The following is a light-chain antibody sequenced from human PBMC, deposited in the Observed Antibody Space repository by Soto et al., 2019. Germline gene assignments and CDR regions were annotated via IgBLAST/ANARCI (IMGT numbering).Light chain of an antibody. J-gene: IGKJ5*01. V-gene: IGKV3-20*01. CDR1: QSVSSSY. CDR3: QQYGSSPPIT. Sequence: EIVLTQSPGTLSLSPGERATLSCRASQSVSSSYLAWYQQKPGQAPRLLIYGASSRATGIPDRFSGSGSGTDFTLTISRLEPEDFAVYYCQQYGSSPPITFGLGTRLDIK. CDR2: GAS.